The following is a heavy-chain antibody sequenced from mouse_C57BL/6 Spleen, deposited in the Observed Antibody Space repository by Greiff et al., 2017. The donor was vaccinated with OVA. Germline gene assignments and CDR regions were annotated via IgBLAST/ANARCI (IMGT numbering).Heavy chain of an antibody. D-gene: IGHD4-1*01. CDR1: GFTFSDYG. Sequence: EVKLVESGGGLVKPGGSLKLSCAASGFTFSDYGMHWVRQAPEKGLEWVAYISSGSSTIYYADTVKGRFTISRDNAKNTRFLQMTSLRSEDTAMDYCARGWDGAMDYWGQGTSVTVSS. J-gene: IGHJ4*01. V-gene: IGHV5-17*01. CDR3: ARGWDGAMDY. CDR2: ISSGSSTI.